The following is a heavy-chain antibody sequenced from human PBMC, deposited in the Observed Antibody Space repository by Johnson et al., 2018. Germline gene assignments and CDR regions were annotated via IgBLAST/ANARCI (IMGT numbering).Heavy chain of an antibody. D-gene: IGHD4-17*01. CDR3: ARGVDDYGGGYTDV. CDR2: IYSGGST. CDR1: GFTVSSNY. J-gene: IGHJ6*03. V-gene: IGHV3-66*02. Sequence: VQLVQSGGGLVQPGGSLRLSCAASGFTVSSNYMSWVRQAPGKGLEWVSVIYSGGSTYYADSVKGRFTIARENSKNTLYLQMNSLGAEDTAVYYCARGVDDYGGGYTDVWGKGTTVTVSS.